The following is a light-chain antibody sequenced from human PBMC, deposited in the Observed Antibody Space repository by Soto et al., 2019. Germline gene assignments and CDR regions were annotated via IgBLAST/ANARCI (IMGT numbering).Light chain of an antibody. CDR2: RDS. CDR1: SLNIGNNY. J-gene: IGLJ3*02. CDR3: AVWDDSLSGRV. V-gene: IGLV1-47*01. Sequence: QSMLTQPPSASGTPGQSVTISCSGSSLNIGNNYVSWYQQLPGTAPKLLIYRDSQRPSGVPDRFSGSKSGTSVSLAISGVRSEDEADYYCAVWDDSLSGRVFGGGTKLTVL.